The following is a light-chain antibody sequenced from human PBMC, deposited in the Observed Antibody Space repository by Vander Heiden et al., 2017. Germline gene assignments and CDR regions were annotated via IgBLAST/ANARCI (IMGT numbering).Light chain of an antibody. CDR2: GAS. CDR1: QSVSSSY. V-gene: IGKV3-20*01. CDR3: QQYGSSPPVT. J-gene: IGKJ5*01. Sequence: VFTQSPGTLSLSPGERATLSCRASQSVSSSYLAWYQQKPGQAPRLLIYGASSRATGIPDRFSGSGSGTDFTLTISRLEPEDFAVYYCQQYGSSPPVTFGQGTRLEIK.